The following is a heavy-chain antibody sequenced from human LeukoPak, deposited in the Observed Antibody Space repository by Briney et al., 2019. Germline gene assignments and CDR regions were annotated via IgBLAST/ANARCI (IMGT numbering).Heavy chain of an antibody. J-gene: IGHJ4*02. CDR1: GFTFSSYE. Sequence: GGSLRLSCAASGFTFSSYEMNWVRQAPGKGLEWVLYISSSGSTIYYADSVKGRFTISRDNAKNSLYLQMNSLRAEDTAVYYCARVVVRGVHNQLDYWGQGTLVTVSS. D-gene: IGHD3-10*01. CDR2: ISSSGSTI. V-gene: IGHV3-48*03. CDR3: ARVVVRGVHNQLDY.